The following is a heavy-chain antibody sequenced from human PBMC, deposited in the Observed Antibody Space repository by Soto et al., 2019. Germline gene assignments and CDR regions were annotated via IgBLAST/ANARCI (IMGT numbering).Heavy chain of an antibody. D-gene: IGHD5-18*01. V-gene: IGHV1-69*01. CDR3: AIGYSYGSDWYFDL. CDR1: GGTFSSYA. J-gene: IGHJ2*01. CDR2: IIPIFGTA. Sequence: QVQLVQSGAEVKKPGSSVKVSCKASGGTFSSYAISWVRQAPGQGLEWMGGIIPIFGTANYAQKFQGRVTITADESKSTGYMELSSLRSEDKAVYYCAIGYSYGSDWYFDLWGRGTLVTVSS.